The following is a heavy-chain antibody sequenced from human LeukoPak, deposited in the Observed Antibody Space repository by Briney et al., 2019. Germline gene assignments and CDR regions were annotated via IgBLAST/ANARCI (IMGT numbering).Heavy chain of an antibody. J-gene: IGHJ4*02. D-gene: IGHD2-2*01. CDR2: INPSTGAT. CDR1: GYTFTNYH. V-gene: IGHV1-2*02. CDR3: AFYCSSASCYLENDF. Sequence: GASVKVSCKASGYTFTNYHMHWVRQAPGQGLEWMGWINPSTGATNYAQKFQGRVTMTRDTSTSTAYMELSRLRSDDTAVYYCAFYCSSASCYLENDFWGQGPLDSVST.